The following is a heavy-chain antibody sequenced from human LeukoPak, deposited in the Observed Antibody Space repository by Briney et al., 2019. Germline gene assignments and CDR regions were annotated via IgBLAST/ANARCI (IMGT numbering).Heavy chain of an antibody. D-gene: IGHD5-18*01. V-gene: IGHV4-4*07. Sequence: SETLSLTCTVSGDSISGYYWSWIRQFAGKGLEWIGRINTSGSTNYKPSLKSRVTMSVDTSKNQFSLKLSPVTAADTAVYYCARDRSYRPDHWGQGTLVTVSS. CDR2: INTSGST. CDR1: GDSISGYY. J-gene: IGHJ4*02. CDR3: ARDRSYRPDH.